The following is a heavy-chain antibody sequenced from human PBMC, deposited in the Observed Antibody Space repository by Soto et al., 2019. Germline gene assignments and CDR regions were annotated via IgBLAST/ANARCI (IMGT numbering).Heavy chain of an antibody. D-gene: IGHD1-26*01. Sequence: QVQLVESGGGVVQPGKSLRLSCAASGFSFSNYAMHWVRQAPGKGLEWVAVIWYDGSNKYYADSVKGRFTISKDNSQNTLYLQMNSQRAEDTAVYYCTRDPYGGSRYYFDSWGQGTLVTVSS. CDR3: TRDPYGGSRYYFDS. V-gene: IGHV3-33*01. J-gene: IGHJ4*02. CDR1: GFSFSNYA. CDR2: IWYDGSNK.